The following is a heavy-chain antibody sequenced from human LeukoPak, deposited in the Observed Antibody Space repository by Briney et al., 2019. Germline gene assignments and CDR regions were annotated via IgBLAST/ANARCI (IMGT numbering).Heavy chain of an antibody. CDR2: IYPGGSDT. Sequence: GESLKISCKDSGYSFTSYWIGWVRQMPGKGLEWMGIIYPGGSDTRYSPSFEGQVTISADNYNNPAHLQWSRLKASDTAIYYCARRGEAMDPFDYWGQGTLVTVSS. J-gene: IGHJ4*02. CDR1: GYSFTSYW. CDR3: ARRGEAMDPFDY. V-gene: IGHV5-51*01. D-gene: IGHD5-18*01.